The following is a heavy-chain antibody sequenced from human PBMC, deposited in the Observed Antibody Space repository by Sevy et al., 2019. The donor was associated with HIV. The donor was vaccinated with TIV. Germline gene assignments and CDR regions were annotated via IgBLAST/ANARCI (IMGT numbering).Heavy chain of an antibody. Sequence: GGSLRLSCAASGFSLTTSDMHWVRQAPGKGQEWVAYVRNDGSNKYYADSVRDRFTISRDSPKNTLYLQMNSLRDEETAIYYCARGRKTTEEWLEELDYYYGLDVWGQGTTVTVSS. CDR1: GFSLTTSD. D-gene: IGHD2-8*01. CDR2: VRNDGSNK. J-gene: IGHJ6*02. CDR3: ARGRKTTEEWLEELDYYYGLDV. V-gene: IGHV3-30*02.